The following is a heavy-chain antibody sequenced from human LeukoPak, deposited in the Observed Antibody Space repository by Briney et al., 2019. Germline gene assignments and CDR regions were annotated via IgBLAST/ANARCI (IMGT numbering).Heavy chain of an antibody. D-gene: IGHD2-2*01. Sequence: PSETLSLTCTVSGGSISSGGYYWSWIRQPPGKGLEWIGYIYHSGSTYYNPSLKSRVTISVDRSKNQFSLKLSSVTAAETAVYYCARVLCSSTSCSEPPYFDYWGQGTLVTVSS. V-gene: IGHV4-30-2*01. CDR3: ARVLCSSTSCSEPPYFDY. CDR1: GGSISSGGYY. CDR2: IYHSGST. J-gene: IGHJ4*02.